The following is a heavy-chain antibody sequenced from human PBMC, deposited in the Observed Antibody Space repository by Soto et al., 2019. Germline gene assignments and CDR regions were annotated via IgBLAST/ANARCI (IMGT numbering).Heavy chain of an antibody. J-gene: IGHJ6*03. Sequence: GGSLRLSCAASGFTFSSYGMHWVRQAPGKGLEWVAVISYDGSNKYYADSVKGRFTISRDNSKNTLYLQMNSLRAEDTAVYYCAKDLWLARITIFGVVNPQYYYYMDVWGKGTTVTVSS. CDR2: ISYDGSNK. CDR3: AKDLWLARITIFGVVNPQYYYYMDV. V-gene: IGHV3-30*18. D-gene: IGHD3-3*01. CDR1: GFTFSSYG.